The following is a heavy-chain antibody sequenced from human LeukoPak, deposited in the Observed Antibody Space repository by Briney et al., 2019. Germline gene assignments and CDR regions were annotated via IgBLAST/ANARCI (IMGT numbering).Heavy chain of an antibody. CDR2: INHSGST. CDR3: ARVWSIYGDRMVGSGMDV. CDR1: GGSFSGYY. D-gene: IGHD4-17*01. J-gene: IGHJ6*02. V-gene: IGHV4-34*01. Sequence: TSETLSLTCAVYGGSFSGYYWSWIRQPPGKGLEWIGEINHSGSTNYNPSLKSRVTISVDTSKNQFSLKLSSVTAADTAVYYCARVWSIYGDRMVGSGMDVWGQGTTGTVSS.